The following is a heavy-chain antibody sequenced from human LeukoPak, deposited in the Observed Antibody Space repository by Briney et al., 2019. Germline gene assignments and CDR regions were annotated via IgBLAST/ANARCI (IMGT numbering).Heavy chain of an antibody. J-gene: IGHJ6*03. Sequence: SETLSLTCTVSGGSISSYYWSWIRQPPGKGLEWIGFIYYSGSTDYNPSLKSRVTISVDTSKNQFSLKLSSVIAADTAVYYCARTTEGYCSSASCFGFSYSYYMDVWGKGTTVTISS. CDR3: ARTTEGYCSSASCFGFSYSYYMDV. D-gene: IGHD2-2*01. CDR1: GGSISSYY. V-gene: IGHV4-59*01. CDR2: IYYSGST.